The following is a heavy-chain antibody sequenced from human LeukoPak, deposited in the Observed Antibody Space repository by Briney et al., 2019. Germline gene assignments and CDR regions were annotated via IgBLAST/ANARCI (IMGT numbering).Heavy chain of an antibody. V-gene: IGHV4-4*07. CDR1: GGSISYYY. D-gene: IGHD3-22*01. J-gene: IGHJ4*02. Sequence: SETLSLTCTVSGGSISYYYWSWIPQPAGKGLEWIGRISTSGSTNCNPSLKSRVTMSVDTSKNQFSLKLSSVTAADTAVYYCARGDDSSGQGYWGQGALVTVSS. CDR3: ARGDDSSGQGY. CDR2: ISTSGST.